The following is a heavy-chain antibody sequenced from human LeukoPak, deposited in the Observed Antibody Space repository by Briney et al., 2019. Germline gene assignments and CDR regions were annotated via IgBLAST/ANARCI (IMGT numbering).Heavy chain of an antibody. D-gene: IGHD6-13*01. CDR3: AREPNRDIAAAGTPVNGMDV. CDR2: ISSSSSTI. Sequence: PGGSLRLSCAASGFTFSSYSMNWVRQAPGKGLEWVSYISSSSSTIYYADSVKGRFTISRDNAKNSLYLQMNSLRAEDTAVYYCAREPNRDIAAAGTPVNGMDVWGQGTTVTVSS. V-gene: IGHV3-48*01. J-gene: IGHJ6*02. CDR1: GFTFSSYS.